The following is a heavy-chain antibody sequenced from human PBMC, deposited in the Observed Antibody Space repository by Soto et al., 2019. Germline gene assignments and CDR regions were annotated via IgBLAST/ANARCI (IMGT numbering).Heavy chain of an antibody. V-gene: IGHV4-4*07. J-gene: IGHJ5*02. CDR1: GGSISSYY. CDR2: IYTSGST. CDR3: ATRGVVPAAIGWFDP. Sequence: SETLSLTCTVSGGSISSYYWSWIRQPAGKGLEWIGRIYTSGSTNYNPSLKSRVTMSVDTSKNQFSLKLSSVTAADTAVYYCATRGVVPAAIGWFDPWGQGTLVTVSS. D-gene: IGHD2-2*01.